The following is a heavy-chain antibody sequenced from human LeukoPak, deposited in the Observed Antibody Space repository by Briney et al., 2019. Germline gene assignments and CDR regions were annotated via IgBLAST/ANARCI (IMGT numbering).Heavy chain of an antibody. CDR3: GKDGPVISY. Sequence: PGGSLRLSCAASGFAFDDFGMHWVCQAPGKGLEWVSFISGDGSVTYYTDSLKGRFTVSRDNSKNSLYLQMGSLRAEDTALYYCGKDGPVISYWGQGTVVTVSS. D-gene: IGHD2-21*01. CDR2: ISGDGSVT. J-gene: IGHJ4*02. CDR1: GFAFDDFG. V-gene: IGHV3-43*02.